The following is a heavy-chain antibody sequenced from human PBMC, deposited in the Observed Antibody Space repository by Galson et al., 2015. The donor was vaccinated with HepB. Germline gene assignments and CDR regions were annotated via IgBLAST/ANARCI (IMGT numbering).Heavy chain of an antibody. Sequence: SLRLSCAASGFTFRNFAMNWVRQAPGKGLEWVSSISDYGGSTYYADSVKGRINIYRDNSKNTLNLQMNSQRDEDTAVYFCAKDLRSPYAWGQGTLVTVSS. J-gene: IGHJ5*02. CDR3: AKDLRSPYA. CDR1: GFTFRNFA. V-gene: IGHV3-23*01. D-gene: IGHD3-16*01. CDR2: ISDYGGST.